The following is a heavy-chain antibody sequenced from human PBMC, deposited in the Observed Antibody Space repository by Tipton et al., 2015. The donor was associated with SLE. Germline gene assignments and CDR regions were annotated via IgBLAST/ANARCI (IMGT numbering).Heavy chain of an antibody. J-gene: IGHJ5*02. CDR3: ARDSSGGYNWFDP. D-gene: IGHD3-22*01. CDR2: IYYSGTT. V-gene: IGHV4-59*01. Sequence: LRLSCAVYGGSFSGYYWSWIRQPPGKGLEWIGYIYYSGTTNYNPSLKSRVTISVDTSKNQFSLKLTSVTAADTAVYYCARDSSGGYNWFDPWGQGTLVTVSS. CDR1: GGSFSGYY.